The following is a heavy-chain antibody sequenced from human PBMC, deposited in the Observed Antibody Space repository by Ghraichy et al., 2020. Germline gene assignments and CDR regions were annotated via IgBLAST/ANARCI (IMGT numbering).Heavy chain of an antibody. V-gene: IGHV4-59*01. CDR3: ASSPKYYDFWSGYDYYYYGMDV. CDR2: IYYSGST. D-gene: IGHD3-3*01. CDR1: GGSISSYY. J-gene: IGHJ6*02. Sequence: SQTLSLTYTVSGGSISSYYWSWIRQPPGKGLEWIGYIYYSGSTNYNPSLKSRVTISVDTSKNQFSLKLSSVTAADTAVYYCASSPKYYDFWSGYDYYYYGMDVWGQGTTVTVSS.